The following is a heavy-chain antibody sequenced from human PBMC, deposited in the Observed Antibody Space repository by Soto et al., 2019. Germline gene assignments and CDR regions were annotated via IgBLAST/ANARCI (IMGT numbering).Heavy chain of an antibody. V-gene: IGHV3-30*18. J-gene: IGHJ4*02. Sequence: PGGSLRLSCAASGFTFSSYGMQWVRQAPGKGLEWVAVISYDGSNKYYADSVKGRFTISRDNSKNTLYLQMNSLRAEDTAVYYCAKSHPDTWIDYWGQGTLVTVSS. CDR2: ISYDGSNK. D-gene: IGHD5-18*01. CDR3: AKSHPDTWIDY. CDR1: GFTFSSYG.